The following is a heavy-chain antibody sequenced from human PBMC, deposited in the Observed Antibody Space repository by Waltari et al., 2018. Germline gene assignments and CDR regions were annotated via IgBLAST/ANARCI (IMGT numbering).Heavy chain of an antibody. CDR3: ARDPRGDASFYYHMDV. CDR2: VSFDENIS. V-gene: IGHV3-30-3*01. D-gene: IGHD2-2*01. Sequence: QGQLVESGGGVVQPGRSLRRSCEVPGFSFRTYPMHGVRQAPGKGLEWVAVVSFDENISYYADSVKGRFTISRDNSESTLYLQMNSLRAEDTAVYFCARDPRGDASFYYHMDVWGRGTTVTVSS. CDR1: GFSFRTYP. J-gene: IGHJ6*03.